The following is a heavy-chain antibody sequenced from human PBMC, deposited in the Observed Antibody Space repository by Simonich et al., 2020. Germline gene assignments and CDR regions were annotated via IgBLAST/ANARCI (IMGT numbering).Heavy chain of an antibody. D-gene: IGHD1-1*01. CDR1: GGSFSGYY. CDR3: ARHRLVDGTTGTTGVDYYYGMDV. J-gene: IGHJ6*02. CDR2: INHSGST. V-gene: IGHV4-34*01. Sequence: QVQLQQWGAGLLKPSETLSLTCAVYGGSFSGYYWSWIRQPPGKGLEWIGEINHSGSTNYTPSLKSRVPISVDTSKNQFSLKLSSVTAADTAVYYCARHRLVDGTTGTTGVDYYYGMDVWGQGTTVTVPS.